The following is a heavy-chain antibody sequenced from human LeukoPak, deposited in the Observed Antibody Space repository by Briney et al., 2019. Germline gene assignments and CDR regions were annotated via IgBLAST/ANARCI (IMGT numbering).Heavy chain of an antibody. CDR2: IYYSGST. D-gene: IGHD3-22*01. CDR3: AGPSYYDSSGYVQFDY. V-gene: IGHV4-39*07. Sequence: SETLSLTCTVSGGSISSSSYYWGWIRQPPGKGLEWIGSIYYSGSTYYNPSLKSRVTISVDTSKNQFSLKLSSVTAADTAVYYCAGPSYYDSSGYVQFDYWGQGTLVTVSS. J-gene: IGHJ4*02. CDR1: GGSISSSSYY.